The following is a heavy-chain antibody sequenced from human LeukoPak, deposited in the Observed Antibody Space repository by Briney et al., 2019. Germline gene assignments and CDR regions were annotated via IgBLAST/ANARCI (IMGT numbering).Heavy chain of an antibody. J-gene: IGHJ6*02. V-gene: IGHV7-4-1*02. CDR1: GYTLTSYA. CDR2: INTNTGNP. Sequence: GASVKVSCKASGYTLTSYAMNWVRQAPGQGLEWMGWINTNTGNPTYAQGFTGRFVFSLDTSVSTAYLQISSLKAEDTAVYYCARDKGDILTGYYSYYYGMDVWGQGTTVTVSS. CDR3: ARDKGDILTGYYSYYYGMDV. D-gene: IGHD3-9*01.